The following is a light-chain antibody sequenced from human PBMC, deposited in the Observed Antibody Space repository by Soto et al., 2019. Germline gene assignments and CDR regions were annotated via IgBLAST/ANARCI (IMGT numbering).Light chain of an antibody. CDR2: RAS. CDR1: QSVSSRY. V-gene: IGKV3-20*01. Sequence: EIVLTQSPGTLSWSPGERATLSCGASQSVSSRYSAWYQQKPGQAPRLLIYRASTRATGIPDRFSGSGSETDFTLTISRLEPEDFAVYYCQHYGSSPRTFGQGTRVEIK. CDR3: QHYGSSPRT. J-gene: IGKJ1*01.